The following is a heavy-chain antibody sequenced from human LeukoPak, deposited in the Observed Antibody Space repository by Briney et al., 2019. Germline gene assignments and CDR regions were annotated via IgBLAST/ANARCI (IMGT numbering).Heavy chain of an antibody. Sequence: SVKVSCKASGGTFSSYAISWVRQAPGQGLEWMGGIIPIFGTANYAQKFQGRVTITADESTSTAYMELSSLRSEDTAVYYCARVTLYDFWSGYYNLFDPWGQGTLVTVSS. V-gene: IGHV1-69*13. D-gene: IGHD3-3*01. J-gene: IGHJ5*02. CDR2: IIPIFGTA. CDR1: GGTFSSYA. CDR3: ARVTLYDFWSGYYNLFDP.